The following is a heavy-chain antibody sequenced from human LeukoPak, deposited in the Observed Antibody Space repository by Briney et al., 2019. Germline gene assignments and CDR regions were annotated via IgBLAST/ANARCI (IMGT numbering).Heavy chain of an antibody. Sequence: GGSLRLSCAASGFTFSSYAMHWVRQAPGKGLEWVAVISYDGSNKYYADSVEGRFTISRDNSKNTLYLQMNSLRAEDTAVYYCAREGLSNGYYLDYWGQGTLVTVSS. CDR2: ISYDGSNK. CDR3: AREGLSNGYYLDY. J-gene: IGHJ4*02. D-gene: IGHD3-22*01. V-gene: IGHV3-30*04. CDR1: GFTFSSYA.